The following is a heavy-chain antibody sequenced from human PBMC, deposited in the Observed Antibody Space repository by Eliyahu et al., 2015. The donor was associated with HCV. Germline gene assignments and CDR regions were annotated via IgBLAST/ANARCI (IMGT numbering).Heavy chain of an antibody. CDR3: AVVPAAVGSFYNWFDP. Sequence: QQEPWGAGLLKPSETLSLSCTVHGGPFSAYSWSWIRQAPGKGLEWIGEITHSGSTNYKPSLKRRVTISMDTSKNQFSLKVNSVTAADTAVYYCAVVPAAVGSFYNWFDPWGQGTLVTVSS. CDR2: ITHSGST. D-gene: IGHD2-2*01. V-gene: IGHV4-34*02. CDR1: GGPFSAYS. J-gene: IGHJ5*02.